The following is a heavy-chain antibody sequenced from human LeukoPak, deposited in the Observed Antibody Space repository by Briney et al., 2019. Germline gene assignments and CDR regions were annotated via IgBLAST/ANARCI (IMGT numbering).Heavy chain of an antibody. CDR1: AFSSNTYS. CDR2: MKEDGSAT. CDR3: ARGGASHFES. D-gene: IGHD3-16*01. V-gene: IGHV3-7*04. J-gene: IGHJ4*02. Sequence: GGSLRLSCAADSAFSSNTYSWIRQTPGKGLEWVAKMKEDGSATFYVDSVRGRFTISRDNAKRSLYLQMSSLKVEDTAVCYCARGGASHFESWGQGTLVSVST.